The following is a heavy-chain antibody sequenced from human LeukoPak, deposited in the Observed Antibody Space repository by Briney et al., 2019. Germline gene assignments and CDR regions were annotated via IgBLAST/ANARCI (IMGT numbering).Heavy chain of an antibody. V-gene: IGHV3-7*01. J-gene: IGHJ6*03. CDR2: IKEDGSDK. D-gene: IGHD4-23*01. CDR3: ARYGGSGYMDV. Sequence: GGSLSLSCAASGFTFSSYWMSWVRQAPGKGLEWVANIKEDGSDKYYVDSVKGRVTISRDNAKNSLFLQINSLRAEDTAEYYCARYGGSGYMDVWGKGTTVTVSS. CDR1: GFTFSSYW.